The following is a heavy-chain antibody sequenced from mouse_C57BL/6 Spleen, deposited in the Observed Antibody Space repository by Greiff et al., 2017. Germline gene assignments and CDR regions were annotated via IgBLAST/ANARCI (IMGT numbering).Heavy chain of an antibody. J-gene: IGHJ4*01. D-gene: IGHD2-3*01. CDR2: IHPSDSDT. CDR3: AIIYDGTYYAMEY. CDR1: GYTFPSYW. V-gene: IGHV1-74*01. Sequence: QVQLQQPGAELVKPGASVKVSCKASGYTFPSYWMHWVKQRPGQGLEWIGRIHPSDSDTNYNQKFKGKATVTVDKSSSTAYMQLSSLTSEDSAVYYWAIIYDGTYYAMEYWGQGTSVTVSS.